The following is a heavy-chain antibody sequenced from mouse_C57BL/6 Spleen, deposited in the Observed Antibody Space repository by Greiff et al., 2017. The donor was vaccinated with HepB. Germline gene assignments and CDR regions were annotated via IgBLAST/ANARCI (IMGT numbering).Heavy chain of an antibody. CDR1: GFTFSSYG. CDR3: ARQGGYI. Sequence: EVKLVESGGDLVKPGGSLKLSCAASGFTFSSYGMSWVRQTPDKRLEWVATISSGGSYTYYPDSVKGRFTISRDNAKNTLYLQMSSLKSEDTAMYYCARQGGYIWGQGTLVTVSA. V-gene: IGHV5-6*02. J-gene: IGHJ3*01. CDR2: ISSGGSYT. D-gene: IGHD3-1*01.